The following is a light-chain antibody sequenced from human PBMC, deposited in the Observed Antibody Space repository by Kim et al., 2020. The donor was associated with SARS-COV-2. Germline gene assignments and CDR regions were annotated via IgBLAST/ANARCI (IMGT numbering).Light chain of an antibody. Sequence: APGETARITWGGNDIGSKSVHGYQQQPGQAPELVIYYDTDRPSGIPERFSGSNSGNTATLTISRVEAGDEADYYCQVWDSSSDHAVFGGGTQLTVL. CDR3: QVWDSSSDHAV. CDR2: YDT. J-gene: IGLJ2*01. V-gene: IGLV3-21*04. CDR1: DIGSKS.